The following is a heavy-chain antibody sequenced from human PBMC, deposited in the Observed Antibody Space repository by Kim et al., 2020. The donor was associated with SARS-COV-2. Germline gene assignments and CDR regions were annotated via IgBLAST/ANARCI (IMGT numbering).Heavy chain of an antibody. Sequence: SGTLSLTCAVSGGSISSSNWWCWVRQPPGKGLEWIGEIYHSGSTNYNPSLKSRVTISVDKSKNQFSLKLSSVTAADTAVYYCYSSSWYWSAFDYWGQGTLVAVSS. J-gene: IGHJ4*02. CDR1: GGSISSSNW. V-gene: IGHV4-4*02. D-gene: IGHD6-13*01. CDR3: YSSSWYWSAFDY. CDR2: IYHSGST.